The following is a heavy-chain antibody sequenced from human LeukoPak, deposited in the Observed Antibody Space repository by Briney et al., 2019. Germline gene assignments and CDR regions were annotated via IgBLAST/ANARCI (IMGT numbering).Heavy chain of an antibody. D-gene: IGHD1-14*01. J-gene: IGHJ5*02. Sequence: SVTVSFKASGGTFSSYTISWVRQAPGQGLEWMGRIILILGIANYAQKFQGRATITAYRSTGTASMDLSRLRSEDTAVYYCAAEPGFHTRWFDPWGQGTLVTVSS. CDR2: IILILGIA. CDR1: GGTFSSYT. CDR3: AAEPGFHTRWFDP. V-gene: IGHV1-69*02.